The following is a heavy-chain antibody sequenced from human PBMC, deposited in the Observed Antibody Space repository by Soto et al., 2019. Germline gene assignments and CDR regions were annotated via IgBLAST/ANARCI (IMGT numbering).Heavy chain of an antibody. CDR1: GGSISSGDYY. D-gene: IGHD6-6*01. CDR3: ARERPDGARLDP. J-gene: IGHJ5*02. Sequence: QVQLQESGPGLVKPSQTLSLTCSVSGGSISSGDYYWSWIRQPPGKGLEWIGYIYYSGSTYYNPSLKSRVTISVDTSKNQFSLKLLSVTAADTAVYYCARERPDGARLDPWGQGTLVTVSS. CDR2: IYYSGST. V-gene: IGHV4-30-4*01.